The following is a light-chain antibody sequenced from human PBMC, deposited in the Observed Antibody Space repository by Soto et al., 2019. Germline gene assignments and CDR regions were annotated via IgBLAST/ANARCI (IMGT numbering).Light chain of an antibody. CDR3: QQAKSFALT. CDR1: QTISSW. CDR2: KAS. Sequence: DIQMTQSPSTLSGSVGDRVTITCRASQTISSWLAWYQQKPGKAPKLLIYKASTLKSGVPSRFSGSGSGTEFTLTISSLQPEDWATYYCQQAKSFALTFGGGTKVDIK. V-gene: IGKV1-5*03. J-gene: IGKJ4*01.